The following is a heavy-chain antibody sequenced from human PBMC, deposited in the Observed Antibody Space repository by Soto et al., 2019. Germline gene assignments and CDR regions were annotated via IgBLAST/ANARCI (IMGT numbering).Heavy chain of an antibody. CDR3: ARAETRYCTNCEGSLLN. CDR2: IYYSGST. D-gene: IGHD2-8*01. Sequence: TMSDTCTVADGTSGSYCLSWIRKRPVKGLEWIGYIYYSGSTSYNPSLKSRVTISLDTSKNQFSLKLSSVTAADTAVYYCARAETRYCTNCEGSLLNCGQAPLVSRSS. J-gene: IGHJ1*01. V-gene: IGHV4-59*13. CDR1: DGTSGSYC.